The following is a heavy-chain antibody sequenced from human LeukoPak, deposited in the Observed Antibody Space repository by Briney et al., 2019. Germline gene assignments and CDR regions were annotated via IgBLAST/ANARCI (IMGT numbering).Heavy chain of an antibody. J-gene: IGHJ4*02. CDR3: ARLRKGRYFDYIFDY. V-gene: IGHV4-39*01. CDR2: LYYSGST. Sequence: PSETLSLTCTVSGVSVSSTEFSWGWIRQPPGKGLQWVGNLYYSGSTSYHPSLNSRVTMSVDKSKTQFSLKMTSTTAAPRTVFYCARLRKGRYFDYIFDYWGQGSLVTVSS. D-gene: IGHD3-9*01. CDR1: GVSVSSTEFS.